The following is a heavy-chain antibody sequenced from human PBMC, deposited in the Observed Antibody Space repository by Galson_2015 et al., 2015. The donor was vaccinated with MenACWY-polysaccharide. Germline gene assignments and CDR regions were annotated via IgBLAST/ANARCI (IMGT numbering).Heavy chain of an antibody. D-gene: IGHD6-13*01. J-gene: IGHJ4*02. CDR1: GFTFSSYG. V-gene: IGHV3-30*02. CDR3: AKDRTAAASDGDY. CDR2: IRYDGRDK. Sequence: SLRLSCAASGFTFSSYGMHWVRQAPGKGLKWVAFIRYDGRDKYYADPVKGRFTLSRDISKNTLYLQMDSLRAEDTAVYYCAKDRTAAASDGDYWGQGTLVTVSS.